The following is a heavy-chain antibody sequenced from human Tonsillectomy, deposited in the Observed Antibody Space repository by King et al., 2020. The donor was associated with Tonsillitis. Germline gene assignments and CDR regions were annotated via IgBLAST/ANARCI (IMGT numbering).Heavy chain of an antibody. D-gene: IGHD3-3*01. CDR2: ISGGGGTT. J-gene: IGHJ4*02. Sequence: VQLVESGGGLVQPGGSLRLSCAASGITFNNYAMSWVRQAPGKGLEWVSNISGGGGTTYYADSAKGRFTISRDDSKNTLFLKMNSLRADATAVYFCAWHTIFGVFKYWGQRTLVTVPS. CDR3: AWHTIFGVFKY. CDR1: GITFNNYA. V-gene: IGHV3-23*04.